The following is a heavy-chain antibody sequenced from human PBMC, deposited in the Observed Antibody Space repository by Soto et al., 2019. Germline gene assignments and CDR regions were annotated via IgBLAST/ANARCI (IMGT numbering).Heavy chain of an antibody. J-gene: IGHJ4*02. Sequence: PAWSLRISCAASGLSFNDYAMSWVRQAPGKGLEWVSVISESGGSTHYADSVRGRFTVSRDNSKNSLSLRMDSLRDEDTAVYFCAKRSPYSSGWYSPIFDYWGQGALVTVSS. V-gene: IGHV3-23*01. CDR3: AKRSPYSSGWYSPIFDY. CDR1: GLSFNDYA. D-gene: IGHD6-13*01. CDR2: ISESGGST.